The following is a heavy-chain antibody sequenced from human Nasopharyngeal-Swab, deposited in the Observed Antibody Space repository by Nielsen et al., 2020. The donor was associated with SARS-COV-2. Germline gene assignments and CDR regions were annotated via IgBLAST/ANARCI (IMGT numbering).Heavy chain of an antibody. Sequence: GESLKISCAASGFTFSSYGMHWVRQAPGKGLEWVAVISYDGSNKYYADSVKGRFTISRDNSKNTLYQQMNSLRAEDTAVYYCAKDEGYSSSWYDQYYYYYYGMDVWGQGTTVTVSS. CDR1: GFTFSSYG. J-gene: IGHJ6*02. CDR2: ISYDGSNK. D-gene: IGHD6-13*01. CDR3: AKDEGYSSSWYDQYYYYYYGMDV. V-gene: IGHV3-30*18.